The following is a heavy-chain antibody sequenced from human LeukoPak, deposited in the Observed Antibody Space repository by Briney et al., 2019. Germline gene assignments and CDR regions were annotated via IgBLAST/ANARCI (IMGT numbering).Heavy chain of an antibody. CDR2: IKQDGSDK. Sequence: PGGSLRLPCAASGFTFSSHWMTWVRQAPGKGLEWVANIKQDGSDKYYGDSVKGRFTTPRDNAKNSLYLQRNSLRAEDTAVYYCARGWDVDTAMATNYFDYWGQGTLVTVSS. V-gene: IGHV3-7*01. CDR3: ARGWDVDTAMATNYFDY. CDR1: GFTFSSHW. D-gene: IGHD5-18*01. J-gene: IGHJ4*02.